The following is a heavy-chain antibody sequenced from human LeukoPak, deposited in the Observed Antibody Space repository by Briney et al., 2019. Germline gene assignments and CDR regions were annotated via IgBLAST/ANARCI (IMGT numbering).Heavy chain of an antibody. CDR3: AKGYGDLVAFDI. V-gene: IGHV3-30*02. J-gene: IGHJ3*02. CDR2: IRYDGNNK. D-gene: IGHD4/OR15-4a*01. Sequence: GSLRLSCAASGFSLSSYGMDWVRQAPGKGLEWVAFIRYDGNNKDYADSVKGRFTISRDNSKSTLYLQMNSLRVDDTAVYYCAKGYGDLVAFDIWGQGTMVTVSS. CDR1: GFSLSSYG.